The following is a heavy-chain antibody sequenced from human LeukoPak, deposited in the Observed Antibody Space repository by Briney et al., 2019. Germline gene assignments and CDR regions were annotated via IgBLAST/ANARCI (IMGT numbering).Heavy chain of an antibody. CDR2: ISPDNGDA. CDR3: TLYNY. V-gene: IGHV1-3*03. Sequence: ASVKVSCKTSGYSFTSQDMHWVRQAPGQRLEWVGCISPDNGDAQYSQEFQGRVTITRDTSARTAYMELSSLRSEDMAVYYCTLYNYWGQGTLVTVSS. CDR1: GYSFTSQD. J-gene: IGHJ4*02. D-gene: IGHD2-2*02.